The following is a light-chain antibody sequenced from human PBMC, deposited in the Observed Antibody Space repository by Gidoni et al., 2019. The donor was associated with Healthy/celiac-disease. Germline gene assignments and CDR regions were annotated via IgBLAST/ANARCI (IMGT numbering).Light chain of an antibody. CDR3: QQANSFPPYT. Sequence: DIQMTQSPSSVSASVGERVTITCRASQRISSWLAWYQQKPGKAPKLLIYAASTLQSGVPSRCSGSGSGTDFTLTISSRQPEDVATYYCQQANSFPPYTFGQXTKVEIK. V-gene: IGKV1D-12*01. CDR1: QRISSW. J-gene: IGKJ2*01. CDR2: AAS.